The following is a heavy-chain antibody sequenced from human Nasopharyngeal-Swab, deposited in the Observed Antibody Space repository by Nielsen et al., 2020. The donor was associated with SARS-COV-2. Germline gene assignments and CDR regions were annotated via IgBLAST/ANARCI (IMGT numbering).Heavy chain of an antibody. CDR3: AKGASSGWNYFDY. J-gene: IGHJ4*02. CDR1: GFTFSSYA. V-gene: IGHV3-23*01. Sequence: GGSLRLSCAASGFTFSSYAMICVRQAPGEGLEWVSAISGSGGSTYYADSVKRRFTISRDNSKNTLYLQMNSLRAEDTAVYYCAKGASSGWNYFDYWGQGTLVTVSS. D-gene: IGHD6-19*01. CDR2: ISGSGGST.